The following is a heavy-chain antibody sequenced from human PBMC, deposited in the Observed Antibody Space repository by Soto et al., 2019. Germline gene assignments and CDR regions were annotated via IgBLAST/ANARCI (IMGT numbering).Heavy chain of an antibody. D-gene: IGHD3-16*01. CDR1: GFTFSSYA. J-gene: IGHJ3*02. V-gene: IGHV3-23*01. CDR3: AKDSYAPPYIWDAFDI. CDR2: ISGSGGST. Sequence: EVQLLESGGGLVQPGGSLRLSCAASGFTFSSYAMSWVRQAPGKGLEWVSAISGSGGSTYYADSVKGRFTISRDNSKNTLYLQMNSLRAEDTAVYYCAKDSYAPPYIWDAFDIWGQGKMGTVSS.